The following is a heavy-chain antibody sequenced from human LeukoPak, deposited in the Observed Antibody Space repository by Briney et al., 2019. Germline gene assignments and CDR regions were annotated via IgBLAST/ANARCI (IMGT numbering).Heavy chain of an antibody. J-gene: IGHJ4*02. CDR3: AKDGKSSGWYPQSDLVY. CDR2: IRYDGSNK. Sequence: PGGSLRLSCAASGFTFSSYGMHWVRQAPGKGLEWVAFIRYDGSNKYYADSVKGRFTISRDNSKNTLYLQMNSLRAEDTAVYYCAKDGKSSGWYPQSDLVYWGQGTLVTVSS. V-gene: IGHV3-30*02. D-gene: IGHD6-19*01. CDR1: GFTFSSYG.